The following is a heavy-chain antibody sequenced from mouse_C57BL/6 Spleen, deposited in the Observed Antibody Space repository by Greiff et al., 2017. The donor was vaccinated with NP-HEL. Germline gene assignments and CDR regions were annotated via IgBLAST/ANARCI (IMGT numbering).Heavy chain of an antibody. Sequence: EVQGVESGGGLVKPGGSLKLSCAASGFTFSDYGMHWVRQAPEKGLEWVAYISSGSSTIYYADTVKGRFTISRDNAKNTLFLQMTSLRSEDTAMYYCARLTTVVAKDWCAYWGQGTLVTVSA. CDR3: ARLTTVVAKDWCAY. CDR1: GFTFSDYG. V-gene: IGHV5-17*01. J-gene: IGHJ3*01. CDR2: ISSGSSTI. D-gene: IGHD1-1*01.